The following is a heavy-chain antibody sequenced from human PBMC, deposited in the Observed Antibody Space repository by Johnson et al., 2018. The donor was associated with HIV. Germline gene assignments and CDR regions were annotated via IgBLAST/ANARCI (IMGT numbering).Heavy chain of an antibody. CDR3: ARDQRGGYSYGDAFDF. CDR1: GFTFSSYA. D-gene: IGHD5-18*01. V-gene: IGHV3-30*04. CDR2: ISYDGKNK. J-gene: IGHJ3*01. Sequence: QVQLVESGGGVVQPGRSLRLSCAASGFTFSSYAMHWVRQAPGKGLEWVAVISYDGKNKDYADPVKGRFTISRDNSKNSLYLQMNTLRAEDTAVYYCARDQRGGYSYGDAFDFWGQGTVVSVST.